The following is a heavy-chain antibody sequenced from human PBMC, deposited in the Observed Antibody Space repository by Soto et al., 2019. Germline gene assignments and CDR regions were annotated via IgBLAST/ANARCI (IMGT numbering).Heavy chain of an antibody. D-gene: IGHD1-26*01. J-gene: IGHJ3*02. CDR3: ARLTELSPWVQPPRDKQNAPAFDI. CDR2: IYYSGST. V-gene: IGHV4-39*01. Sequence: SETLSLTCTVSGGSISSSSYYWGWIRQPPGKGLEWIGSIYYSGSTYYNPSLKSRVTISVDTSKNQFSLKLSSVTAADTAVYYCARLTELSPWVQPPRDKQNAPAFDIWGQGTMVTVSS. CDR1: GGSISSSSYY.